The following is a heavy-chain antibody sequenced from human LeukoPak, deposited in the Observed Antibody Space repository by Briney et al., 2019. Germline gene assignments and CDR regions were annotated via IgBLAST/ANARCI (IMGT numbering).Heavy chain of an antibody. J-gene: IGHJ3*02. CDR3: AREGFCSGGSCNSGNAFDI. V-gene: IGHV3-21*01. Sequence: GGSLRLSCAASGFTFNIYSMNWVRQAPGKGLEWVSSISSSSSYIYYADSVKGRFTISRDNAKNSLYLQMNSLRAEDTAVYYCAREGFCSGGSCNSGNAFDIWGQGTMVTVSS. D-gene: IGHD2-15*01. CDR2: ISSSSSYI. CDR1: GFTFNIYS.